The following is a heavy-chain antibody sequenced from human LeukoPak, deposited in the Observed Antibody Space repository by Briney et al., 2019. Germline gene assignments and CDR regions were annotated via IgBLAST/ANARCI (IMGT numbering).Heavy chain of an antibody. CDR3: ARGRLVRGVINWFDP. J-gene: IGHJ5*02. V-gene: IGHV1-18*04. D-gene: IGHD3-10*01. CDR1: GYTFTGYY. CDR2: ISAYNGNT. Sequence: GASVKVSCKASGYTFTGYYMHWVRQAPGQGLEWMGWISAYNGNTNYAQKLQGRVTMTTDTSTSTAYMELRSLRSDDTAVYYCARGRLVRGVINWFDPWGQGTLVTVSS.